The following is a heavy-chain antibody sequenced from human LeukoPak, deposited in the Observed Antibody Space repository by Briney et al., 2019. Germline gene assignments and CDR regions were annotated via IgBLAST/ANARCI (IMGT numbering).Heavy chain of an antibody. CDR3: ARVLTGTTSDY. Sequence: PSETLSLTCTVSGGSISSSSYYWGWIRQPPGKGLEWIGSIYYSGSTNYNPSLKSRVTISVDTSMSLFSLKLSSVTAADTAVYYCARVLTGTTSDYWGQGTLVTVSS. J-gene: IGHJ4*02. V-gene: IGHV4-39*07. CDR2: IYYSGST. D-gene: IGHD1-20*01. CDR1: GGSISSSSYY.